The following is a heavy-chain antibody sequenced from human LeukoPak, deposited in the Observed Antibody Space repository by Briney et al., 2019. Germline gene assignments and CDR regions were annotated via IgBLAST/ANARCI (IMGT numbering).Heavy chain of an antibody. Sequence: ASVKVSCKASGYTFTSYYMHRVRQAPGQGLEWMGIINPSGGSTTYAQKFQGRVTMTRDTSTSTVYMELSSLRSEDTAVYYCARSGNSWYYFDYWGQGTLVTVSS. CDR3: ARSGNSWYYFDY. D-gene: IGHD6-13*01. CDR2: INPSGGST. V-gene: IGHV1-46*01. CDR1: GYTFTSYY. J-gene: IGHJ4*02.